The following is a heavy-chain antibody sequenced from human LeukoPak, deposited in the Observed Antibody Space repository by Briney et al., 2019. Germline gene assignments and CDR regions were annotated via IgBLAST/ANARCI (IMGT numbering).Heavy chain of an antibody. V-gene: IGHV3-21*01. D-gene: IGHD1-26*01. CDR3: ARDERISGSNLIDY. Sequence: GGSLRLSCAASGFTFSSYSMNWVRQAPGKGLEWVSSISSSSSYIYYADSVKGRFTISRDNAKNSLYLQMNSLRAEDTAVYYCARDERISGSNLIDYWGQGTLVTASS. CDR2: ISSSSSYI. CDR1: GFTFSSYS. J-gene: IGHJ4*02.